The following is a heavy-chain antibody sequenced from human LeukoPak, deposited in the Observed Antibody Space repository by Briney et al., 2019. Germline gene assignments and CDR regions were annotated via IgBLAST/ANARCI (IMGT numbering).Heavy chain of an antibody. V-gene: IGHV4-59*01. CDR2: IYYSGST. CDR1: GGSISSYY. Sequence: SETLSLTCTVSGGSISSYYWSRIRQPPGKGLEWIGYIYYSGSTNYNPSLKSRVTISVDTSKNQFSLKLSSVTAADTAVYYCARSPFHNYYDSSGYYPYYFDYWGQGTLVTVSS. D-gene: IGHD3-22*01. J-gene: IGHJ4*02. CDR3: ARSPFHNYYDSSGYYPYYFDY.